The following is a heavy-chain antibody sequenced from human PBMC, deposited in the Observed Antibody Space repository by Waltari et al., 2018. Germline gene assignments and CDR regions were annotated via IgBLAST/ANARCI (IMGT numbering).Heavy chain of an antibody. J-gene: IGHJ4*02. CDR2: ISYDGSNK. V-gene: IGHV3-30-3*01. D-gene: IGHD5-18*01. Sequence: QVQLVESGGGVVQPGRSLRLSCAASGFTFSIYAMHWVRQAPGKGLEWVAVISYDGSNKYYADSVKGRFTISRDNSKNTLYLQMNSLRAEDTAVYYCARGVDTAMVDYFDYWGQGTLVTVSS. CDR3: ARGVDTAMVDYFDY. CDR1: GFTFSIYA.